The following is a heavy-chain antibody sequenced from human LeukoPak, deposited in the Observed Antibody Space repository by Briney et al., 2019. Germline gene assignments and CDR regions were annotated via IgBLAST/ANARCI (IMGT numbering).Heavy chain of an antibody. Sequence: GGSLRLSCAASGFTFSSYSMNWVRQAPGKGLEWVSTISGGGGSTYYADSVKGRFTISRDNSKNALYLQLNSLRAEDTAVYYCAKRYSNSWSSFDYWGQGALVTVSS. D-gene: IGHD6-13*01. CDR1: GFTFSSYS. V-gene: IGHV3-23*01. J-gene: IGHJ4*02. CDR3: AKRYSNSWSSFDY. CDR2: ISGGGGST.